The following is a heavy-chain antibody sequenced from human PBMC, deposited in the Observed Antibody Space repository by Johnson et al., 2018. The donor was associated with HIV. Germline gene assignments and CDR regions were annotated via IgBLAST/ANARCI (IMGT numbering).Heavy chain of an antibody. CDR3: ARIAVVVQHDAFDI. CDR1: GFIFSSYW. Sequence: VQLVESGGGLVQPGGSLRLSCAASGFIFSSYWMHWVRQVPGKGLAWVSRINSDGNTITYADSVKGRFTISRDNAKSALYLQMNSLRAEDTAVYFCARIAVVVQHDAFDIWGQGTMVTVSS. V-gene: IGHV3-74*02. D-gene: IGHD2-15*01. CDR2: INSDGNTI. J-gene: IGHJ3*02.